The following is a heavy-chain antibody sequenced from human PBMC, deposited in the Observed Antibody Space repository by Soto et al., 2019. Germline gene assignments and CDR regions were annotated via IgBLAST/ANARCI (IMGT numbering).Heavy chain of an antibody. Sequence: EVQLVESGGGLVQPGGSLRLSCVGSGFTFSSHWMHWVRQTPGQGPVWVSRIRGHGSSTAYAESVRGRFAISRYNAKNTLYLQMNNLSAEDSAVYFCARESIAVMGAIRGFDHWGLGTQVTVSS. D-gene: IGHD6-19*01. J-gene: IGHJ5*02. CDR3: ARESIAVMGAIRGFDH. CDR2: IRGHGSST. CDR1: GFTFSSHW. V-gene: IGHV3-74*01.